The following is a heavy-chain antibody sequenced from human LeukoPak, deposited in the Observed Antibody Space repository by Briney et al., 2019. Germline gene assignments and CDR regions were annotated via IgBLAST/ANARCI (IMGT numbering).Heavy chain of an antibody. CDR2: NCGIGGST. D-gene: IGHD2-15*01. V-gene: IGHV3-23*01. CDR1: GFTFSSDA. Sequence: PGGSLRLSCAASGFTFSSDAMSSGPAAPRGGVEWGSANCGIGGSTYYADSVKGRFTISRDNSKNTLYLQMNSLRAEDTAVYYCAKKVGYCSGGSCYTGYFDYWGQGTLVTVSS. J-gene: IGHJ4*02. CDR3: AKKVGYCSGGSCYTGYFDY.